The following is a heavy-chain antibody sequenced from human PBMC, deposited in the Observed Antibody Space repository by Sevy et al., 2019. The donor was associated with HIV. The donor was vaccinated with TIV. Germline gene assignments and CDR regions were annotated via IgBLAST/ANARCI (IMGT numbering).Heavy chain of an antibody. CDR3: VSDPRYSSLDI. CDR2: IREDGGLK. CDR1: GFSFTSAW. V-gene: IGHV3-7*01. D-gene: IGHD6-13*01. J-gene: IGHJ3*02. Sequence: GGSLRLSCAASGFSFTSAWMAWVRQAPGKGLEWLANIREDGGLKNYADSVKGRFTISRDNAKNSLYLQMDSPSPEDTAVYYCVSDPRYSSLDIWGQGTMVTVSS.